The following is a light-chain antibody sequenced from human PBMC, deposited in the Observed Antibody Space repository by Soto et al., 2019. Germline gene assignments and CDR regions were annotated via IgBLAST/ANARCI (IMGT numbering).Light chain of an antibody. CDR1: SGSVSTSYY. CDR3: VLYVGSGIWV. CDR2: STN. J-gene: IGLJ3*02. Sequence: QTVVTQEPSLSVSPGGTVTLTCALSSGSVSTSYYPSWYQQTPGQAPRTLIYSTNTRSSGVPDRFSGSILGNKAARTIAGAQADDESDYYCVLYVGSGIWVFGGGTKLTVL. V-gene: IGLV8-61*01.